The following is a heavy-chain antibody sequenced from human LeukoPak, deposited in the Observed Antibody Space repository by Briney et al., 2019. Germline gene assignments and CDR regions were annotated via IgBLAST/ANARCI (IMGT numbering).Heavy chain of an antibody. Sequence: KPSETLSLTCTVSGASISSTSYYWGWIRQPPGKGLEWIGSIYYSGSTYYNPSLKSRVTISVDTSKNQFSLKLSSVTAADTAVYYCARQVLVGATRGLYDYWGQGTLVTVSS. CDR2: IYYSGST. CDR1: GASISSTSYY. CDR3: ARQVLVGATRGLYDY. V-gene: IGHV4-39*01. J-gene: IGHJ4*02. D-gene: IGHD1-26*01.